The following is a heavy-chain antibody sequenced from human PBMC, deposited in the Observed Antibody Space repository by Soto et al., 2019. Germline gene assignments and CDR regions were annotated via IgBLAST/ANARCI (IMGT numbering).Heavy chain of an antibody. J-gene: IGHJ6*02. V-gene: IGHV4-31*03. CDR3: ARDLLNYYGSGSYSYYYYGMDV. CDR1: GGSISSGGYY. D-gene: IGHD3-10*01. Sequence: SETLSLTCTVSGGSISSGGYYWSWIRQHPGKGLEWIGYIYYSGSTYYNPSLKSRVTISVETAKNQFSLKLSSVTAADTAVYYCARDLLNYYGSGSYSYYYYGMDVWGQGTTVTVSS. CDR2: IYYSGST.